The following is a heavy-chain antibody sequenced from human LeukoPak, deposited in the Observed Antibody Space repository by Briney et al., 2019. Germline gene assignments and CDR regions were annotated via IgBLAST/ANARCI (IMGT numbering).Heavy chain of an antibody. V-gene: IGHV3-23*01. J-gene: IGHJ4*02. CDR2: ISGSGGST. Sequence: GGSLRLSCAASGFTFSSYAMSWVRQAPGKGLEWVSAISGSGGSTYYADSVKGRFTISRDNSKNTLYLQMNSLRAEDTAVYYCTKPPGVGELRYLDWFFDYWGQGTLVTVSS. CDR1: GFTFSSYA. D-gene: IGHD3-9*01. CDR3: TKPPGVGELRYLDWFFDY.